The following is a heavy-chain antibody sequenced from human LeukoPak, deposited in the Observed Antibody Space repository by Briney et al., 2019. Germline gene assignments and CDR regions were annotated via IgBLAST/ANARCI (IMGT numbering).Heavy chain of an antibody. V-gene: IGHV3-23*01. CDR3: ANGGLWLPTRTA. CDR2: ISGSGGST. D-gene: IGHD3-22*01. Sequence: GGSRRLSCAASGFTFSTYAMSWVRQAPGKGLEWVSSISGSGGSTYYADSVKGRFTISRDNSKNTLYLQMNSLRVEDTAVYYCANGGLWLPTRTAWGQGTLVTVSS. CDR1: GFTFSTYA. J-gene: IGHJ5*02.